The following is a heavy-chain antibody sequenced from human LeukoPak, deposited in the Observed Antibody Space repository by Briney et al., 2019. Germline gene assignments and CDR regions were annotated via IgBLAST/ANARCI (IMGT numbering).Heavy chain of an antibody. Sequence: GASVKVSCKASGYTFTAYYMHWVRQVPGQGLEGMGRINPNSGDTDYAQKFQGRVIMTRDTSISTAYMEVSRLRSDDTAVYYCARVDSGHDYGPSWGQGTTVTVSS. CDR3: ARVDSGHDYGPS. D-gene: IGHD5-12*01. CDR1: GYTFTAYY. V-gene: IGHV1-2*06. J-gene: IGHJ3*01. CDR2: INPNSGDT.